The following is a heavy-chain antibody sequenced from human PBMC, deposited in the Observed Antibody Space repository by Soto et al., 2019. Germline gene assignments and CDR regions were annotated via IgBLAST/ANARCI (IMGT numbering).Heavy chain of an antibody. Sequence: SETLSLTCTVSGGSISSSSYYWGWIRQHPEKGLEWIGSIYYSGSTYYNPSLKSRVTISVDTSKNQFSLKLSSVTAADTAVYYCARQEGALWQSTATNTAFDIWGQGTMVTVSS. J-gene: IGHJ3*02. CDR1: GGSISSSSYY. V-gene: IGHV4-39*01. D-gene: IGHD1-26*01. CDR2: IYYSGST. CDR3: ARQEGALWQSTATNTAFDI.